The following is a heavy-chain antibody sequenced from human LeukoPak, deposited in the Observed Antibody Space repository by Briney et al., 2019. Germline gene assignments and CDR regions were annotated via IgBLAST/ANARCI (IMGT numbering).Heavy chain of an antibody. D-gene: IGHD2-2*01. CDR1: GFTFDDYA. CDR2: ISWNSGTI. V-gene: IGHV3-9*01. J-gene: IGHJ4*02. Sequence: SGGSLRLSCADSGFTFDDYAMHWVRQAPGKGLEWVSVISWNSGTIGYADSLEGRFTISRDNAKNSLYLQMNSLRAEDTALYYCSKGPGDDYWGQGTLVTVSS. CDR3: SKGPGDDY.